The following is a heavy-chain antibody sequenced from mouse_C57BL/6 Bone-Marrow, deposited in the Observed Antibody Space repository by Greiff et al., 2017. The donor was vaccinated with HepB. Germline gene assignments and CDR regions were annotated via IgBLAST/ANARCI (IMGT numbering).Heavy chain of an antibody. CDR2: ISDGGSYT. D-gene: IGHD3-2*02. V-gene: IGHV5-4*01. CDR3: ARTQKDY. Sequence: EVQGVESGGGLVKPGGSLKLSCAASGFTFSSYAMSWVRQTPEKRLEWVATISDGGSYTYYPDNVKGRFTISRDNAKNNLYLQMSHLKSEDTAMYYCARTQKDYWGQGTSVTVSS. J-gene: IGHJ4*01. CDR1: GFTFSSYA.